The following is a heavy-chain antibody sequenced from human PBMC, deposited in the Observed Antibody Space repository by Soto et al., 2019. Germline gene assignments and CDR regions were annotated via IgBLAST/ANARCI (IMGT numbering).Heavy chain of an antibody. D-gene: IGHD6-13*01. V-gene: IGHV3-73*01. CDR1: GFTFSGSA. Sequence: GSLRLSCAASGFTFSGSAMHWVRQASGKGLEWVGRIRSKANSYATAYAASVKGRFTISRDDSKNTAYLQMNSLKTEDTAVYYCTRHSATIAAAGKEVYNWFDPWGQGTLV. CDR3: TRHSATIAAAGKEVYNWFDP. J-gene: IGHJ5*02. CDR2: IRSKANSYAT.